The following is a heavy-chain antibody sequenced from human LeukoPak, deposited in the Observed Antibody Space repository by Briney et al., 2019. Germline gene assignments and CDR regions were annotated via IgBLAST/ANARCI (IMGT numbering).Heavy chain of an antibody. CDR1: GFTFSSYA. V-gene: IGHV3-23*01. Sequence: AGGSLRLSCVASGFTFSSYAMSWVRQAPGKGPEWVSDISGSGGTTYYADSVKGRFTISRDNAKNSRYLQMNSLRAEDTAVYYCAASTKHTAMVDYWGQGTLVTVSS. D-gene: IGHD5-18*01. J-gene: IGHJ4*02. CDR3: AASTKHTAMVDY. CDR2: ISGSGGTT.